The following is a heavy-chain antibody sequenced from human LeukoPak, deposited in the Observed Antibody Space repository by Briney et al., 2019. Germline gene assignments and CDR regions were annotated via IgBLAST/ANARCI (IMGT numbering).Heavy chain of an antibody. CDR3: ARVQYQLLFEGNWFDP. V-gene: IGHV1-2*02. D-gene: IGHD2-2*01. Sequence: ASVKVPCKASEYTFTGYYIHWVRQAPGQGLEWMGWINPNSGDTHYAQKFQGRVTMTRDMSISTAYMDLNSLISDDTAVYYCARVQYQLLFEGNWFDPWGQGTLVTVSS. CDR1: EYTFTGYY. J-gene: IGHJ5*02. CDR2: INPNSGDT.